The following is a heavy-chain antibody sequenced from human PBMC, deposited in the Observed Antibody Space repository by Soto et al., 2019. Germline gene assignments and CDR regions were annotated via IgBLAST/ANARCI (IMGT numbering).Heavy chain of an antibody. CDR1: GFSLSTSGMR. CDR3: ARIDPYCSSTSCYIFDY. J-gene: IGHJ4*02. Sequence: ESGPTLVNPTQTLTLTCTFSGFSLSTSGMRVSWIRQPPGKALEWLARIDWDDDKFYSTSLKTRLTISKDTSKNQVVLTMTNMDPVDTATYYCARIDPYCSSTSCYIFDYWGQGTLVTVSS. CDR2: IDWDDDK. D-gene: IGHD2-2*01. V-gene: IGHV2-70*04.